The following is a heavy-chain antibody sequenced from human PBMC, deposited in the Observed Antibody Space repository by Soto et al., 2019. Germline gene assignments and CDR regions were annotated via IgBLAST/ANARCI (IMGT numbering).Heavy chain of an antibody. D-gene: IGHD6-13*01. CDR3: ARGTQTAGFDY. CDR2: IWYDGSNK. V-gene: IGHV3-33*01. Sequence: QVQLVESGGGVVQPGRSLRLSCAASGFTFSSYGMHWVRQAPGKGLEWVAVIWYDGSNKYYADSVKGRFTISRDNSKNTLYLQMNSLRAEDTAVYYCARGTQTAGFDYWGKGTLVTVSS. CDR1: GFTFSSYG. J-gene: IGHJ4*02.